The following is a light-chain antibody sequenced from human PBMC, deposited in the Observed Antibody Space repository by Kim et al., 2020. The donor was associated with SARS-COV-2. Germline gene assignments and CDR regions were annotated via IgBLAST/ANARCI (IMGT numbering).Light chain of an antibody. V-gene: IGKV3-20*01. Sequence: PGKRATLSCRAIQSVSSSYLAWYQQKPGQAPRLLIYGASSRATGIPDRFSGSGSGTDFTLTISRLEPEDFSVYYCQQYGSSPRSYTFGQGTKLEI. CDR2: GAS. CDR3: QQYGSSPRSYT. J-gene: IGKJ2*01. CDR1: QSVSSSY.